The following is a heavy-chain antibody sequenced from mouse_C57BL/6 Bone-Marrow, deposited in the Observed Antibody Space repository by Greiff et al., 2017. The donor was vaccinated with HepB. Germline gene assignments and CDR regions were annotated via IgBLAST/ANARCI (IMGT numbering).Heavy chain of an antibody. Sequence: EVQLQESGGGLVQPGGSMKLSCAASGFTFSDAWMDWVRQSPEKGLEWVAEIRNKANNHATYYAESVKGRFTISRDDSKSSVYLQMNSLRAEDTGIYYCTRPVYYGNYPAWFAYWGQGTLVTVSA. CDR2: IRNKANNHAT. D-gene: IGHD2-1*01. CDR3: TRPVYYGNYPAWFAY. J-gene: IGHJ3*01. V-gene: IGHV6-6*01. CDR1: GFTFSDAW.